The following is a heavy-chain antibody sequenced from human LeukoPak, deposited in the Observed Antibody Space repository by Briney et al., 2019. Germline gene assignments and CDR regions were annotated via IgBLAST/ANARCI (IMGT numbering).Heavy chain of an antibody. Sequence: SVKFSCKASGGTFSSNAISWVRQAPGQGLGWMGRIIPILGIANYAQKFQGRVTITADKSTSTAYMELSSLRSEDTAVYYCARDHDYYGSGSYYPYWGQGTLVTVSS. J-gene: IGHJ4*02. D-gene: IGHD3-10*01. CDR1: GGTFSSNA. V-gene: IGHV1-69*04. CDR3: ARDHDYYGSGSYYPY. CDR2: IIPILGIA.